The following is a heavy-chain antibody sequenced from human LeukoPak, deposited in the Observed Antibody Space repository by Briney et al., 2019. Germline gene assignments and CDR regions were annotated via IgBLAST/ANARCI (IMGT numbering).Heavy chain of an antibody. CDR1: DFTFSSYA. CDR3: AKGEVRAAAGTGFDY. D-gene: IGHD6-13*01. V-gene: IGHV3-23*01. J-gene: IGHJ4*02. CDR2: ISGSGGST. Sequence: GGSLRLSCAASDFTFSSYAMSWVRQAPGKGLEWVSAISGSGGSTYYADSVKGRFTISRDNSKNTLYLQMNSLRAEDTAVYHCAKGEVRAAAGTGFDYWGQGTLVTVSS.